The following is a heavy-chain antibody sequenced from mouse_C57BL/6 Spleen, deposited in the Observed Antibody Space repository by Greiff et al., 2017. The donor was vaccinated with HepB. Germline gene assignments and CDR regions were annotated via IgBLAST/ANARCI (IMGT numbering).Heavy chain of an antibody. V-gene: IGHV1-59*01. J-gene: IGHJ1*03. Sequence: VQLQQPGAELVRPGTSVKLSCKASGYTFTSYWMHWVKQRPGQGLEWIGVIDPSDSYTKYNQKFKGKATLTVDTSSSTAYMQLSSLTSEDSAVYYCARRATVVARYWYFDVWGTGTTVTVSS. D-gene: IGHD1-1*01. CDR3: ARRATVVARYWYFDV. CDR2: IDPSDSYT. CDR1: GYTFTSYW.